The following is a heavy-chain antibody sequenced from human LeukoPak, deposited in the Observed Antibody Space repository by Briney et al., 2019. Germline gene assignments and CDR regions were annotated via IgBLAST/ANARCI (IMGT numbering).Heavy chain of an antibody. Sequence: GGSRRLSCAASGFTFSSYSMNWVRQAPGKGLEWVSSISSSSSYIYYADSMKGRFTISRDNAKNSLYLLMNSLRAEDTAVYYCARGQYSSGWYDFDYWGQGTLVTVSS. D-gene: IGHD6-19*01. V-gene: IGHV3-21*01. CDR1: GFTFSSYS. CDR3: ARGQYSSGWYDFDY. J-gene: IGHJ4*02. CDR2: ISSSSSYI.